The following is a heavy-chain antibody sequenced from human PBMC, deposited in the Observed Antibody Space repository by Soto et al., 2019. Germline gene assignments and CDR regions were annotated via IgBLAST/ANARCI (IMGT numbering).Heavy chain of an antibody. CDR3: AKYDSSGYYYVHAFDI. CDR1: GVTLSSYA. D-gene: IGHD3-22*01. CDR2: ISGSGGST. J-gene: IGHJ3*02. Sequence: GSLRLSFAAAGVTLSSYAMSWVRQAPGKGLEWVSAISGSGGSTYYADSVKGRFTISRDNSKNTLYLQMNSLRAEATAVYYCAKYDSSGYYYVHAFDIWGQGTMVT. V-gene: IGHV3-23*01.